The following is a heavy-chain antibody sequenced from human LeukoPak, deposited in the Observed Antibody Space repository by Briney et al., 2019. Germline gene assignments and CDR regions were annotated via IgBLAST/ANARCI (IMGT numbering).Heavy chain of an antibody. V-gene: IGHV3-48*02. CDR2: TSFSSSTI. D-gene: IGHD6-13*01. J-gene: IGHJ5*02. Sequence: GGSLRLSCAASGFTVSSNYMSWVRQAPGKGLEWVSYTSFSSSTIHYADSVKGRFTISRDNAKNSLYLQMNSLRDEDTAIYYCAKDLTAAASLRVDPWGQGTLVTVSS. CDR3: AKDLTAAASLRVDP. CDR1: GFTVSSNY.